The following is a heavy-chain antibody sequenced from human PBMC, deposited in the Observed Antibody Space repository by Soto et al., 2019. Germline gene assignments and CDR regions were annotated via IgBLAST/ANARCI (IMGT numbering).Heavy chain of an antibody. CDR1: GGSFSGYY. J-gene: IGHJ6*02. CDR3: ARIPSYYDFWSGYYFNYYYGMDV. D-gene: IGHD3-3*01. V-gene: IGHV4-34*01. CDR2: INHSGST. Sequence: QVQLQQWGAGLLKPSETLSLTCAVYGGSFSGYYWSWIRQPPGKGLEWIGEINHSGSTNYNPSLKSRVTISVDTSKNQFSLKLSSVTAADTAVYYCARIPSYYDFWSGYYFNYYYGMDVWGQGTTVTVSS.